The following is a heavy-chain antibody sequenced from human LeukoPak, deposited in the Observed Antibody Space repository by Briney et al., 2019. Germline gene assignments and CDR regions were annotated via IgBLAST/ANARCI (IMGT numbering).Heavy chain of an antibody. V-gene: IGHV3-11*01. Sequence: PGGSLRLSCAASGFTFSDYYMSWIRQAPGKGLEWVSYISSSGSTIYYAESVKGRFTISRDNAKNSLYLQMNSLRAEDTAVYYCARDGLVYSSSWHTRKRRYYYYMDVWGKGTTVTVSS. D-gene: IGHD6-13*01. J-gene: IGHJ6*03. CDR2: ISSSGSTI. CDR1: GFTFSDYY. CDR3: ARDGLVYSSSWHTRKRRYYYYMDV.